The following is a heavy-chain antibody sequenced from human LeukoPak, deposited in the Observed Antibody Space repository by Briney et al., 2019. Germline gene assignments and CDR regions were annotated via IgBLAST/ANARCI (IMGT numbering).Heavy chain of an antibody. V-gene: IGHV3-9*01. CDR1: GFTFCAYS. D-gene: IGHD7-27*01. Sequence: GGSLRLSCAASGFTFCAYSMHWVRHGPGKDLDWFSVISLHSAPLDYLDSVRARFTISRDNAKSSLCLQMNSLRADDTALYYCAKGNWGSPFDSWGQEPWSPSPQ. CDR2: ISLHSAPL. CDR3: AKGNWGSPFDS. J-gene: IGHJ4*01.